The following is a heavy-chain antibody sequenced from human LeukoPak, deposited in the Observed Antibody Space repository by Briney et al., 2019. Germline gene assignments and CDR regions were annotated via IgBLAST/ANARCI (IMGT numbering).Heavy chain of an antibody. J-gene: IGHJ5*02. CDR3: ARRDCDTIKCRGSNWFDP. D-gene: IGHD3-22*01. CDR2: MKEDGSKT. V-gene: IGHV3-7*01. Sequence: PGGSLRLSCAASGFSLSNHWMSWVRQAPGKGLEWVAIMKEDGSKTDYVDSVKGRFTISRDNAKNSVYLQMNSLRAEDTAVYYCARRDCDTIKCRGSNWFDPWGQGTLVSVSS. CDR1: GFSLSNHW.